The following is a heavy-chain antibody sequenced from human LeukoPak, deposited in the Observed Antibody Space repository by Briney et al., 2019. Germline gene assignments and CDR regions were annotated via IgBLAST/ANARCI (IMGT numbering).Heavy chain of an antibody. Sequence: GGSLRLSCAASGFTVSSNYMSWVRQAPGKGLEWVSVIYSGGGTYYADSVKGRFTISRDNSKNTLYLQMNSLRAEDTAVYYCARVFTYYDFWSGHYGMDVWGQGTTVTVSS. V-gene: IGHV3-66*01. CDR2: IYSGGGT. CDR1: GFTVSSNY. CDR3: ARVFTYYDFWSGHYGMDV. D-gene: IGHD3-3*01. J-gene: IGHJ6*02.